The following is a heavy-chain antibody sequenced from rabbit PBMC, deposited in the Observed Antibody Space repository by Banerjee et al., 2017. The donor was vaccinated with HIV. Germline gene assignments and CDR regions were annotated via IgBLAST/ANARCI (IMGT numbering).Heavy chain of an antibody. D-gene: IGHD1-1*01. Sequence: QSLEESGGDLVKPGASLTLTCTASGFSFNSIYWICWVRQAPGKGLELIACIYTGSGGRTDYATWAKGRFTISKTSSTTVTLQMTSLTAADTATYFCARRTTSSGYWSFNLWGPGTLVTVS. CDR1: GFSFNSIYW. CDR2: IYTGSGGRT. V-gene: IGHV1S40*01. J-gene: IGHJ4*01. CDR3: ARRTTSSGYWSFNL.